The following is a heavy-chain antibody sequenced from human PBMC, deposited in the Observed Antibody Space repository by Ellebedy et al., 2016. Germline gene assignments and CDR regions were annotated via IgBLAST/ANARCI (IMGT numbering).Heavy chain of an antibody. V-gene: IGHV3-23*01. CDR3: ATPIIAVAGNFGY. CDR1: GFTFSSYG. D-gene: IGHD6-19*01. Sequence: GESLKISXAASGFTFSSYGMHWVRQAPGKGLEWVSAISGSGGSTYYADSVKGRFTISRDNSKNTLYLQMNSLRAEDTAVYYCATPIIAVAGNFGYWGQGTLVTVSS. J-gene: IGHJ4*02. CDR2: ISGSGGST.